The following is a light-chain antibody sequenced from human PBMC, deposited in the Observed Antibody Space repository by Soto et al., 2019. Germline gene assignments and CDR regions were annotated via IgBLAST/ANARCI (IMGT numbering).Light chain of an antibody. J-gene: IGLJ1*01. V-gene: IGLV1-40*01. CDR2: GTT. CDR3: QSYDRSLSGYV. CDR1: SSNIGAHYD. Sequence: QSVLTQPPSVSGAPGQRVTISCTGSSSNIGAHYDVHWYQHLPGTAPKVLIYGTTNRPSGVPDRFFGSKSGTSASLAITGLQAEDEADYYCQSYDRSLSGYVFGTGTKVTVL.